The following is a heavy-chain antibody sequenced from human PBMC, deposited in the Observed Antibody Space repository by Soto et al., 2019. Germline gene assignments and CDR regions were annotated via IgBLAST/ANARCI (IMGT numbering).Heavy chain of an antibody. Sequence: QVQLVESGGGVVQPGRSLRLSCVASGFTFSSYAMYWVRQAPGKGLEWVAVISYDGNNKYYADSVKGRFTISRDNSKNTLYLQMNGLRLEATAVYYCARAGCDGGSCYTLVGLRYGMDVWGQGTTVTVSS. D-gene: IGHD2-15*01. CDR2: ISYDGNNK. V-gene: IGHV3-30-3*01. CDR3: ARAGCDGGSCYTLVGLRYGMDV. J-gene: IGHJ6*02. CDR1: GFTFSSYA.